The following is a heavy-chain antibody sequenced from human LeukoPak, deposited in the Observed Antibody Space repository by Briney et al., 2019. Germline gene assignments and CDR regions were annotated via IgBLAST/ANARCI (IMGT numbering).Heavy chain of an antibody. CDR3: AKWGDYDILTGYYVSDF. J-gene: IGHJ4*02. CDR2: ITGSGDTT. V-gene: IGHV3-23*01. D-gene: IGHD3-9*01. CDR1: GFIFRNYA. Sequence: QPGASLRLSCAASGFIFRNYAMSRVRQAPGKGLEWVSAITGSGDTTYYADSVKGRFTVSRDNSKNTLYVEMNTLRAEDTAVYYCAKWGDYDILTGYYVSDFWGQGTLVTVSS.